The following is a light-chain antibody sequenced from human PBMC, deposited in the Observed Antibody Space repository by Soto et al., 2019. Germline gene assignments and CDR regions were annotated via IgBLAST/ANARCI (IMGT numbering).Light chain of an antibody. CDR3: QQLNAYPLT. J-gene: IGKJ5*01. CDR2: GAS. CDR1: QGTSGY. V-gene: IGKV1-9*01. Sequence: DIQLTQSPSFLSASVGDRVTITCGASQGTSGYLAWFQQKPGRAPKLLIYGASTLQSGVPARFSGSGSGTDFTLTISNLQPEDSATYYCQQLNAYPLTFGQGTRLEIK.